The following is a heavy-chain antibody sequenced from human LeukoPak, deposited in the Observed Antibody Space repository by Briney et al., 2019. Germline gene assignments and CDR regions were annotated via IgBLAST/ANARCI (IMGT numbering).Heavy chain of an antibody. CDR2: ISSSSNYI. CDR1: AFTFSSYS. V-gene: IGHV3-21*01. D-gene: IGHD6-19*01. CDR3: ARAVAGPAGEYYFDY. J-gene: IGHJ4*02. Sequence: GGSLRLSCAASAFTFSSYSMNWVRQAPGRGLEWVSSISSSSNYIYYADSLKVRFTISRDNAANSLFLQMNSLRAEDTALYYCARAVAGPAGEYYFDYWGQGTLVTVSS.